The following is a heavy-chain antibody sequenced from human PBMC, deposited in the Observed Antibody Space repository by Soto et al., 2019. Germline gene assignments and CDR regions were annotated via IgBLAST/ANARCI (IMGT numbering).Heavy chain of an antibody. Sequence: GGSLTLSCIVSGFSFSTYGMYWGRQDPGKGLEWVAVISSDGNNQYYPDSLKGRFTISRDDSKSTLYLQLNSLRAEDTAVYYCVKPIGCYPDSWGQGTPVTVSS. CDR1: GFSFSTYG. D-gene: IGHD2-15*01. CDR3: VKPIGCYPDS. V-gene: IGHV3-30*18. CDR2: ISSDGNNQ. J-gene: IGHJ4*02.